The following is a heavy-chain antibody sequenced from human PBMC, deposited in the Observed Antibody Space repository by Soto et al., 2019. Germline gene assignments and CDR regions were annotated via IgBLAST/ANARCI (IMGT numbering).Heavy chain of an antibody. Sequence: ASVKVSCKAYGYTFTSYYMHCVRQAPGQGLEWMGIINASNGSTSYAQKFQGRVTMTTDTSTSTAYMELSSLRSDDTAVYYCARFSSITIFGVVTHPFDYWGQGTLVTVSS. CDR1: GYTFTSYY. J-gene: IGHJ4*02. CDR3: ARFSSITIFGVVTHPFDY. CDR2: INASNGST. V-gene: IGHV1-46*01. D-gene: IGHD3-3*01.